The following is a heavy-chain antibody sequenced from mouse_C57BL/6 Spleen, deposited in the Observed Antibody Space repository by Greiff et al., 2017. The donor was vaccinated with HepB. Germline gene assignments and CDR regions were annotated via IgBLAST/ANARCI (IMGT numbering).Heavy chain of an antibody. J-gene: IGHJ2*01. D-gene: IGHD1-1*01. CDR1: GFTFSDYG. Sequence: LVESGGGLVKPGGSLKLSCAASGFTFSDYGMHWVRQAPEKGLEWVAYISSGSSTIYYADTVKGRFSISRDNAKNTLVLQMTSLRSEDTAMYYCARTPARYYCGSILYYFDYWGQGTTLTVSS. V-gene: IGHV5-17*01. CDR2: ISSGSSTI. CDR3: ARTPARYYCGSILYYFDY.